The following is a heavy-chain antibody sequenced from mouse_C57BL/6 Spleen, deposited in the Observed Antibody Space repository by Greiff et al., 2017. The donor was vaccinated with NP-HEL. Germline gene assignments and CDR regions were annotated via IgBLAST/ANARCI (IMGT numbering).Heavy chain of an antibody. Sequence: EVQLQQSGPELVKPGASVKISCKASGYSFTDYNMNWVKQSNGKSLEWIGVINPNYGTTSYNQKFKGKATLTVDQSSSTAYMQLKSLTSEDSAVYYCARGVYGSSPAWFAYWGQGTLVTVSA. D-gene: IGHD1-1*01. V-gene: IGHV1-39*01. CDR1: GYSFTDYN. CDR3: ARGVYGSSPAWFAY. CDR2: INPNYGTT. J-gene: IGHJ3*01.